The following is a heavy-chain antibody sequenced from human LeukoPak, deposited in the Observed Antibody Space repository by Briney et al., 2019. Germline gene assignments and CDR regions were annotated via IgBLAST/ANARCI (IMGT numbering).Heavy chain of an antibody. D-gene: IGHD6-13*01. CDR3: AREQGDSSSWYYYYYGMDV. CDR2: IIPIFGTA. J-gene: IGHJ6*02. V-gene: IGHV1-69*13. CDR1: GGTLSSYA. Sequence: SVKVSCKASGGTLSSYAISWVRQAPGQGLEWMGGIIPIFGTANYAQKFQGRVTITADESTSTAYMELSSLRSEDTAVYYCAREQGDSSSWYYYYYGMDVWGQGTTVTVSS.